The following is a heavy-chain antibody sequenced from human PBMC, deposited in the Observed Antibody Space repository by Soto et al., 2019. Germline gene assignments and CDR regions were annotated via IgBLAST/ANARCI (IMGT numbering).Heavy chain of an antibody. J-gene: IGHJ4*02. D-gene: IGHD4-17*01. CDR3: AKNSENFGDSKYDY. Sequence: GGSLRLSCAASRFTFSSYAMSWVRQAPGKGLEWVSSISGNGGNTYYADSVKGRFTISRDNSKNTLYLQMNSLRAEDTAVYYCAKNSENFGDSKYDYWGQGTLVTSP. CDR1: RFTFSSYA. CDR2: ISGNGGNT. V-gene: IGHV3-23*01.